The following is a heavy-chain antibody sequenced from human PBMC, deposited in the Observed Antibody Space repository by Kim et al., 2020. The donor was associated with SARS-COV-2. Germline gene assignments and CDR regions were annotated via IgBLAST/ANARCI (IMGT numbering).Heavy chain of an antibody. D-gene: IGHD3-16*01. Sequence: ASVKVSCKASGYTFTSYAMNWVRQAPGQGLEWMGWINTNTGNPTYAQGFTGRFVFSLDTSVSTAYLQISSLKAEDTAVYYCARDAFRLRLLSQYYYGMDVWGQGTTVTVSS. J-gene: IGHJ6*02. CDR2: INTNTGNP. CDR1: GYTFTSYA. V-gene: IGHV7-4-1*02. CDR3: ARDAFRLRLLSQYYYGMDV.